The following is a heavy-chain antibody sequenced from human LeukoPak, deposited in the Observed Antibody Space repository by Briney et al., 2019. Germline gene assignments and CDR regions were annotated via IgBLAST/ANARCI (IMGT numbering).Heavy chain of an antibody. Sequence: ASVKVSCKASGFTLTNFDINWVRQATGQGLEWMGWMNSNTGNTGYAQEFQGRVTMTRDTSIGTAYMELTNLRSEDTAVYYCARGRRGSSGPWSWYLDLWGRGTRVTASS. CDR3: ARGRRGSSGPWSWYLDL. D-gene: IGHD3-22*01. CDR1: GFTLTNFD. V-gene: IGHV1-8*01. J-gene: IGHJ2*01. CDR2: MNSNTGNT.